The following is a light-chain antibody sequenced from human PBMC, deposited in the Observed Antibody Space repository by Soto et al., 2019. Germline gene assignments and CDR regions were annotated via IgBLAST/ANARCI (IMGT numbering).Light chain of an antibody. V-gene: IGLV2-23*02. CDR2: EVN. Sequence: QSALTQPASVSGSPGQSITISCTGTNGDVGSYDVVSWYQQYPGKAPKLIIYEVNKRPSGVSNRFSGAKSGNTASLTISGLQTEDEADYDCCSYAGGNTLIFGGGTKLTVL. CDR3: CSYAGGNTLI. CDR1: NGDVGSYDV. J-gene: IGLJ2*01.